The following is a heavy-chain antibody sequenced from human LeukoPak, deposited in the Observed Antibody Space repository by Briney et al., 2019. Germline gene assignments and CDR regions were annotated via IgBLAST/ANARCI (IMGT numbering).Heavy chain of an antibody. D-gene: IGHD3-22*01. CDR2: ISGSGSTI. CDR1: GFTFSSYA. J-gene: IGHJ4*02. CDR3: ARERLYYYDSSGSDY. Sequence: GGSLRLSCAASGFTFSSYAMSWVRQAPGKGLEWVSGISGSGSTIYYADSVKGRFTISRDNAKNSLYLQMNSLRAEDTAVYYCARERLYYYDSSGSDYWGQGTLVTVSS. V-gene: IGHV3-23*01.